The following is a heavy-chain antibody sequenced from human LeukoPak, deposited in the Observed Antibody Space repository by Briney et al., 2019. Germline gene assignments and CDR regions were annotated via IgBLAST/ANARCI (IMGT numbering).Heavy chain of an antibody. CDR2: INPNSGGT. J-gene: IGHJ4*02. V-gene: IGHV1-2*04. D-gene: IGHD3-3*01. CDR3: ARSSSGFDY. Sequence: GRSLRLSCAASGFTFTGYYMHWVRQAPGQGLEWMGWINPNSGGTNYAQKFQGWVTMTRDTSISTAYMELSRLRSDDTAVYYCARSSSGFDYWGQGTLVTVSS. CDR1: GFTFTGYY.